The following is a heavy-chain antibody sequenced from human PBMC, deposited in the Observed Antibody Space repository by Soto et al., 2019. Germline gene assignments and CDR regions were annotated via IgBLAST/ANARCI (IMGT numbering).Heavy chain of an antibody. CDR3: ARAPETRPIFGVVRPYFFDY. CDR2: IFYSGSF. J-gene: IGHJ4*02. V-gene: IGHV4-31*03. D-gene: IGHD3-3*01. Sequence: QVQLQESGPGLVKPSQTLSLTCTVSGASISSGGSYWSWIRQRPGKGLEWIGYIFYSGSFYYTPSLKGRFMISPDTSKNQFSLRLTSVTAADTAVYYCARAPETRPIFGVVRPYFFDYWGQGTLVTVSS. CDR1: GASISSGGSY.